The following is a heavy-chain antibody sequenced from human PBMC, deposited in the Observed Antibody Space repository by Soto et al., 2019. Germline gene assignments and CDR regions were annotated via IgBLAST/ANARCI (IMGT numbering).Heavy chain of an antibody. CDR1: GGTFSSYA. V-gene: IGHV1-69*12. D-gene: IGHD3-22*01. J-gene: IGHJ6*02. Sequence: QVQLVQSGAEVKKPGSSVKVSCKASGGTFSSYAISWVRQAPGQGLEWMGGIIPMFGTADYAQKFQGRVTITADESTSTAYIELSSLRSEDTAVYYCASHYYDSSGYNYYCGMDVWGQGTTVTVSS. CDR2: IIPMFGTA. CDR3: ASHYYDSSGYNYYCGMDV.